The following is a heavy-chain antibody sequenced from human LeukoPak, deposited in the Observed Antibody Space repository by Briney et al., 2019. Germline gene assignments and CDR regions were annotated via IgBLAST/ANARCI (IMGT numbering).Heavy chain of an antibody. CDR2: IYSGGST. J-gene: IGHJ4*02. Sequence: GGSLRISCAASGFTVSSNYMSWVRQAPGKGLEWGSVIYSGGSTYYADSVKGRFTISRDNSKNTLYLQMNSLRAEDTAVYYCARSSVGATPYYFDYWGQGTLVTVSS. V-gene: IGHV3-53*01. CDR3: ARSSVGATPYYFDY. CDR1: GFTVSSNY. D-gene: IGHD1-26*01.